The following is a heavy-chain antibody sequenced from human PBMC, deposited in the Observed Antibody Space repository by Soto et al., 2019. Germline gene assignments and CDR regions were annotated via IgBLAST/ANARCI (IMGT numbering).Heavy chain of an antibody. CDR1: GYTFTSYY. CDR2: INPSGGST. D-gene: IGHD1-20*01. J-gene: IGHJ6*02. Sequence: ASVKVSCKASGYTFTSYYMHWVRQAPGQGLEWMGIINPSGGSTSYAQKFQGRVTMTRDTSTSTVYMELSSLRSEDTAVYYCARDGDITGTYYYGMDVWGQGTTVTVSS. V-gene: IGHV1-46*01. CDR3: ARDGDITGTYYYGMDV.